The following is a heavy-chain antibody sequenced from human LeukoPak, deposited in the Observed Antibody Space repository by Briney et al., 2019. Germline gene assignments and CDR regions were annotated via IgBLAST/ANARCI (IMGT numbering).Heavy chain of an antibody. Sequence: ASVKVSCKASVYTFTSYAMHWVRRAPGQRLEWMGWIDAGNGNTKYSQEFQGRVTITRDTSASTAYLELSSLRSEDTAIYYCARDNSVGDNAWWFDPWGQGTLVTVSS. D-gene: IGHD1-26*01. J-gene: IGHJ5*02. CDR2: IDAGNGNT. CDR3: ARDNSVGDNAWWFDP. CDR1: VYTFTSYA. V-gene: IGHV1-3*03.